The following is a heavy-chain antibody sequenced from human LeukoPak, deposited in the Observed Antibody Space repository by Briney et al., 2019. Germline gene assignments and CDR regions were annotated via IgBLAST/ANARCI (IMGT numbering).Heavy chain of an antibody. CDR1: GFTFSNFN. CDR3: ARAVESY. J-gene: IGHJ4*02. Sequence: GGSLKLSCAVSGFTFSNFNMSWVRQAPGKGLEWVSYISSTSSSIYYADSVKGRFTISRDNAKNSLYLQMNSLRAEDTAMYYCARAVESYWGQGTLVTVSS. V-gene: IGHV3-48*04. CDR2: ISSTSSSI.